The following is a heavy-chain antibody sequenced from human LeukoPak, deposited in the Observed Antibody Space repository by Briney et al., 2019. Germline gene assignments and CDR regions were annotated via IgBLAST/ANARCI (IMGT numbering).Heavy chain of an antibody. V-gene: IGHV1-69*13. CDR3: AKQVWSGSYYTLPRNTYYFDY. Sequence: ASVKVSCKASGGTFSSYAISWVRQAPGQGLEWMGGIIPIFGTANYAQKFQGRVTITADESTSTAYMELSSLRAEGTAVYYCAKQVWSGSYYTLPRNTYYFDYWGQGTLVTVSS. CDR1: GGTFSSYA. D-gene: IGHD1-26*01. CDR2: IIPIFGTA. J-gene: IGHJ4*02.